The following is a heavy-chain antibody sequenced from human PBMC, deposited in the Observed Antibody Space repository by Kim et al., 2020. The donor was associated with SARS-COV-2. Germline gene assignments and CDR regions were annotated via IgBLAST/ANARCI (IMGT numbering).Heavy chain of an antibody. Sequence: GGSLRLSCAASGFTFSSYTMHWVRQAPGKGLEWVSAISSSSSNIYYADSVKGRFTISRDNAKNSLYLQMNSLRAEDTAVYYCARDETNGSGSSADYFDSWGQGTLVTVSS. CDR3: ARDETNGSGSSADYFDS. CDR1: GFTFSSYT. CDR2: ISSSSSNI. J-gene: IGHJ4*02. V-gene: IGHV3-21*01. D-gene: IGHD3-10*01.